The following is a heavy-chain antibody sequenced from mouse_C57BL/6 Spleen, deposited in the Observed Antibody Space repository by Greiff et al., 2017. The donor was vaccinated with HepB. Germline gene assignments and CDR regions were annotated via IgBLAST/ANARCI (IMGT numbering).Heavy chain of an antibody. CDR1: GYTFTSYW. CDR2: IYPGSGST. J-gene: IGHJ3*01. CDR3: ARRGYYYGSSYGGWFAY. Sequence: VKLQQPGAELVKPGASVKMSCKASGYTFTSYWITWVKQRPGQGLEWIGDIYPGSGSTNYNEKFKSKATLTVDTSSSTAYMQLSSLTSEDSAVYYCARRGYYYGSSYGGWFAYWGQGTLVTVSA. D-gene: IGHD1-1*01. V-gene: IGHV1-55*01.